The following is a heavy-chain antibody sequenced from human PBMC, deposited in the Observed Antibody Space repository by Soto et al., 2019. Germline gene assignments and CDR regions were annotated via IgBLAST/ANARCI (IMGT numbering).Heavy chain of an antibody. CDR3: ARRCDSTTCLGHFDY. V-gene: IGHV1-69*06. CDR1: GDTFNNYV. Sequence: QVQLVQSGAEVKKPGSSVKVSCKASGDTFNNYVVNWVRQAPGQGVEWLGGILPIFATANYAQKFQGRVTITADKSTRTAYMELTSLRSEDTAVYYCARRCDSTTCLGHFDYWGQGTLVTVAS. J-gene: IGHJ4*02. D-gene: IGHD2-2*01. CDR2: ILPIFATA.